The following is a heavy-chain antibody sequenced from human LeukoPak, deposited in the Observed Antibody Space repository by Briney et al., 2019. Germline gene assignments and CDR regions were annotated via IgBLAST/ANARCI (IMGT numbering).Heavy chain of an antibody. J-gene: IGHJ4*02. D-gene: IGHD2-2*01. CDR2: ISSSSSYI. V-gene: IGHV3-21*01. CDR3: ARAYQSGPTEGFFDY. CDR1: GFTFSSYS. Sequence: PGGSLRLSCAASGFTFSSYSMNWVRQAPGKGLEWVSSISSSSSYIYYADSVKGRFTISRDNAKNSLYLQMNSLRAEDTAVYYCARAYQSGPTEGFFDYWGQGTLVTVSS.